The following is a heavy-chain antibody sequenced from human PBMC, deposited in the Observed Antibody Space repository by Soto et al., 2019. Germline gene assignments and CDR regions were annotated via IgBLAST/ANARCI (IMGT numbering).Heavy chain of an antibody. CDR1: GGSISSGGYY. J-gene: IGHJ5*02. D-gene: IGHD3-16*02. V-gene: IGHV4-31*03. CDR2: VYYSWST. CDR3: ARSVSP. Sequence: QVQLQESGPGLVKPSQTLSLTCTVSGGSISSGGYYCSCIRQHPGKGLEWVGYVYYSWSTYYNPSLKSRVSISVDTSKHHFSLKLSAVTDADTAVYYCARSVSPWGQGTLVTVSS.